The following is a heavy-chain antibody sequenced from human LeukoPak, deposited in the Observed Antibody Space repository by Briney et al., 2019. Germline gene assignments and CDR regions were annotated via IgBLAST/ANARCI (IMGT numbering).Heavy chain of an antibody. Sequence: PGGSLRLSCAASGFTFNSYVMSWVRQAPGKGLEWVSAISGSGGSTYFADSVKGRFTISRDNSKNTMYLQIKSLRAEDTAVYYCAKGAQYYDSSGYDYWGQGTLVTVSS. V-gene: IGHV3-23*01. CDR1: GFTFNSYV. CDR2: ISGSGGST. D-gene: IGHD3-22*01. J-gene: IGHJ4*02. CDR3: AKGAQYYDSSGYDY.